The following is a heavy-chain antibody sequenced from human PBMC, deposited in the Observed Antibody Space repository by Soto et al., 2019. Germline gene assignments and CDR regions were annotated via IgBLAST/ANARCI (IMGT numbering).Heavy chain of an antibody. CDR2: INHSGST. V-gene: IGHV4-34*01. J-gene: IGHJ6*01. D-gene: IGHD3-16*02. CDR3: ETGGIMITFGGVIVFTYSYYRMEV. Sequence: SGTLSLTCAFYVVSCIGYYWSLILQPAVNWVEWIGEINHSGSTNYNPSLKSRVTISVDTSKNQFSLKLSSVTAADTAVYYCETGGIMITFGGVIVFTYSYYRMEVCGQGTXVTVA. CDR1: VVSCIGYY.